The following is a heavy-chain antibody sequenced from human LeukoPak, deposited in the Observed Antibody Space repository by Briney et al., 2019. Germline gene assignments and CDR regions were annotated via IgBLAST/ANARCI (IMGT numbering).Heavy chain of an antibody. CDR3: AKALVITEGAFDI. CDR1: GFTFDDYA. J-gene: IGHJ3*02. Sequence: GRSLRLSCAASGFTFDDYAMHWVRQAPGKGLEWVSGISWNSGSIGYADSVKGRFTISRDNAKNSLYLQMNILRAEDTALYYCAKALVITEGAFDIWGQGTMVTVSS. CDR2: ISWNSGSI. V-gene: IGHV3-9*01. D-gene: IGHD3-22*01.